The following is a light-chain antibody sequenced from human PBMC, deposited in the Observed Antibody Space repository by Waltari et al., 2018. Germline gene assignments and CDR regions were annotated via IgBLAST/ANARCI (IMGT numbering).Light chain of an antibody. CDR2: YAS. V-gene: IGKV6-21*01. CDR3: HQSNRLPHT. J-gene: IGKJ2*01. Sequence: EVVLTQSPDFQSVAPKEKVTITCRASQTIGISLHWYQQKPHQSPKLRIKYASQPLSGGPSRFSGSGSGTEFTLTIDSLEAEDAATYYCHQSNRLPHTFGQGTNLEI. CDR1: QTIGIS.